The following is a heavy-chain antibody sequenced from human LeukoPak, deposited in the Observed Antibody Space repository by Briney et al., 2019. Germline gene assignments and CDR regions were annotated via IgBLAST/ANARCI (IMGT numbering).Heavy chain of an antibody. D-gene: IGHD3-16*01. CDR2: FDPEDGET. CDR3: ATRQGAYYYYGMDV. J-gene: IGHJ6*02. Sequence: ASVKISCKVSGYTLTVLSMHWVRQAPGKGLEWMGGFDPEDGETIYAQKFQGRVTMTEDTSTDTAYMELSSLRSEDTAVYYCATRQGAYYYYGMDVWGQGTTVTVSS. V-gene: IGHV1-24*01. CDR1: GYTLTVLS.